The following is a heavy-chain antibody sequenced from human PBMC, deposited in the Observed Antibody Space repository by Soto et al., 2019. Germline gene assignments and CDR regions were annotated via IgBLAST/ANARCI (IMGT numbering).Heavy chain of an antibody. V-gene: IGHV1-2*04. J-gene: IGHJ6*02. CDR3: ARGVVVPAAQPLTYYYYYYGMDV. CDR1: GYTFTGYY. Sequence: ASVKVSCKASGYTFTGYYMHWVRQAPGQGLEWMGWINPNSGGTNYAQKFQGWVTMTRDTSISTAYMELSRLRSDDTAVYYCARGVVVPAAQPLTYYYYYYGMDVWGQGTTVTVSS. CDR2: INPNSGGT. D-gene: IGHD2-2*01.